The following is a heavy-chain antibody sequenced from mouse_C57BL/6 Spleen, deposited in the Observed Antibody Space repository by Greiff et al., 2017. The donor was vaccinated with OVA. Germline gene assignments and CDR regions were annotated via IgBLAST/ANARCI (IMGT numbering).Heavy chain of an antibody. CDR2: IRSKSSNYAT. V-gene: IGHV10-3*01. D-gene: IGHD4-1*02. CDR3: VRQLGGTWYFDV. J-gene: IGHJ1*03. Sequence: EVQLVESGGGLVQPKGSLKLSCAASGFTFNTYSMHWVRQAPGKGLEWVARIRSKSSNYATYYADSVKDRFTISRDDSQSMLYLQMNNLKTEDTAMYYCVRQLGGTWYFDVWGTGTTVTVSS. CDR1: GFTFNTYS.